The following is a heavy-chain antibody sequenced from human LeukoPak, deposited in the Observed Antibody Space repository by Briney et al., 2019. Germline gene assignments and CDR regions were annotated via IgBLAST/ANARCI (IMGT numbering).Heavy chain of an antibody. CDR2: ISSSSSTI. D-gene: IGHD3-22*01. CDR1: GFTFSSYS. CDR3: ARDGDSTPHAFDI. Sequence: GGSLRLSCAASGFTFSSYSMNWVRQAPGKGLEWVSYISSSSSTIYYADSVKGRFTISRDNAKNSLYLQMNSLRAEDTAVYYCARDGDSTPHAFDIWGQGTMVTVSS. V-gene: IGHV3-48*04. J-gene: IGHJ3*02.